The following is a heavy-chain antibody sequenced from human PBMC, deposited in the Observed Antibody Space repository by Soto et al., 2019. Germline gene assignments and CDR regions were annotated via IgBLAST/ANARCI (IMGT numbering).Heavy chain of an antibody. D-gene: IGHD3-10*01. CDR2: INQDGGLI. CDR1: GFTFSNYW. V-gene: IGHV3-7*01. J-gene: IGHJ6*03. CDR3: ARESESYRGYYYYMDV. Sequence: GGSLRLSCAASGFTFSNYWMSWVRQAPGRGLEWVANINQDGGLIYYVDSVKGRFTISRDNAKNSVFLQMNSLRVGDTAVYYCARESESYRGYYYYMDVWGLGTTVPVSS.